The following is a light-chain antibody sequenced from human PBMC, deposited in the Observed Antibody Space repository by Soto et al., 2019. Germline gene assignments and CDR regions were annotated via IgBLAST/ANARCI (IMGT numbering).Light chain of an antibody. CDR1: XXISXY. CDR3: QQSYSIPQT. CDR2: AAS. Sequence: DIQMTXSPXSLSASXGXXVTXTCXAXXXISXYLNWYQHKPGKAPKLLIYAASSLQSGVPSRFSGSGSGTDFTLTISNLQPEDFATYYCQQSYSIPQTFGQGTKVEIK. V-gene: IGKV1-39*01. J-gene: IGKJ1*01.